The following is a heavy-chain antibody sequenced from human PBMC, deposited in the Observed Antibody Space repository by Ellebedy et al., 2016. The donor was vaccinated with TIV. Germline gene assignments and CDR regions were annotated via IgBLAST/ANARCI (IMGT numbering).Heavy chain of an antibody. CDR1: GFTFSSYS. D-gene: IGHD3-22*01. Sequence: GESLKISCAASGFTFSSYSMNWVRQAPGKGLEWVSSISSSSSYIYYVDSVKGRFTISRDNAKNSLYLQMNSLRAEDTAVYYCARGRYYDSSGYYYSLLRSGLGYFDYWGQGTLVTVSS. CDR3: ARGRYYDSSGYYYSLLRSGLGYFDY. CDR2: ISSSSSYI. V-gene: IGHV3-21*01. J-gene: IGHJ4*02.